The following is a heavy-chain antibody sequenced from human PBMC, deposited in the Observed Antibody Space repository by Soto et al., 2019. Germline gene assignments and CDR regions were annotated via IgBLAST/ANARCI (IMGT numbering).Heavy chain of an antibody. V-gene: IGHV4-59*01. CDR2: IYYSGST. D-gene: IGHD3-9*01. Sequence: LSLTCTVSGGSISSYYWSWIRQPPGKGLEWIGYIYYSGSTNYNPSLKSRVTISVDTSKNQFSLKLSSVTAADTAVYCCARADILTGYYIGYWGQGTLVTVSS. J-gene: IGHJ4*02. CDR3: ARADILTGYYIGY. CDR1: GGSISSYY.